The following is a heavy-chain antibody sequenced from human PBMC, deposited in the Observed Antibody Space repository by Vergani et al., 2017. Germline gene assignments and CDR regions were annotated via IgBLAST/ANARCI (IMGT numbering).Heavy chain of an antibody. CDR3: ARGDSSSWYDPYFDY. CDR1: GYTFTGYY. V-gene: IGHV1-2*02. CDR2: INPNSGGT. Sequence: QVQLVQSGAEVKKPGASVKVSCKASGYTFTGYYMHWVRQAPGQGLEWMGWINPNSGGTNYAQKFQGRVTMTRDTSISTAYMELSRLRSDDTAVYYCARGDSSSWYDPYFDYWGQGTLVTVSS. J-gene: IGHJ4*02. D-gene: IGHD6-13*01.